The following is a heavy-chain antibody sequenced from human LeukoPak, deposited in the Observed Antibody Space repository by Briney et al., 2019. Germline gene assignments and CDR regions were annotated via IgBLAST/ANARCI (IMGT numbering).Heavy chain of an antibody. CDR3: AKEYYYDSSGPGLY. V-gene: IGHV3-23*01. J-gene: IGHJ4*02. Sequence: GGSLRLSCAASGFTFSSYAMSWVRQAPGEGLEWVSAISGSGGSTYYADSVKGRFTISRDNSKNTLYLQMNSLRAEDTAVYYCAKEYYYDSSGPGLYWGQGTLVTVSS. CDR2: ISGSGGST. D-gene: IGHD3-22*01. CDR1: GFTFSSYA.